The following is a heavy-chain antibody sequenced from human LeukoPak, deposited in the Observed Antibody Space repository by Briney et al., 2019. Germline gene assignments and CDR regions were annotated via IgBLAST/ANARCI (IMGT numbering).Heavy chain of an antibody. CDR1: GHFISVHY. D-gene: IGHD6-13*01. Sequence: SDTLSLTCTVSGHFISVHYWSWIRQPPGKGLEWIGYIFYTGSTDYNPTLRSRITRSVDTSKNQFSLRLTAVTAADTAVYYGARQSPAEGGQGLDYWGEGILVTV. CDR2: IFYTGST. J-gene: IGHJ4*02. V-gene: IGHV4-59*08. CDR3: ARQSPAEGGQGLDY.